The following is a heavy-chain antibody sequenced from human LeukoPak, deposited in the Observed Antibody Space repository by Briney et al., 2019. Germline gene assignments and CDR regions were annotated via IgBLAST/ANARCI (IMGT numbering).Heavy chain of an antibody. CDR3: ARSPSSSRFIDY. CDR2: INPNSGGT. V-gene: IGHV1-2*02. CDR1: GYTFTGYY. D-gene: IGHD6-13*01. J-gene: IGHJ4*02. Sequence: ASVKVSCKASGYTFTGYYMHWVRQAPGQGLEWMGWINPNSGGTNYAQKFQGRVTMTRDTSISTAYMELSRLRSDDTAVYYCARSPSSSRFIDYWGQGTLVTVSS.